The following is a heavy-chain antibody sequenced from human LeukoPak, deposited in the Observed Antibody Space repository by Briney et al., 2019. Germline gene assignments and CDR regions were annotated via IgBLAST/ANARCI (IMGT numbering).Heavy chain of an antibody. CDR1: GGSISSSSYY. D-gene: IGHD6-13*01. V-gene: IGHV4-61*05. Sequence: PSETLSLTCTVSGGSISSSSYYWGWIRQPPGKGLEWLGHFYYSGSTNYNPSLKSRVTISVDTSKNQFSLKVSSVTAADTAVYYCARAANNYGRSWYGVMYTFDYWGQGTLVTVSS. J-gene: IGHJ4*02. CDR2: FYYSGST. CDR3: ARAANNYGRSWYGVMYTFDY.